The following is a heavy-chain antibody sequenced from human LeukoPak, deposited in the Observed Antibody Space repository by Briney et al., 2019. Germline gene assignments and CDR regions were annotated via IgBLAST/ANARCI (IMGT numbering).Heavy chain of an antibody. J-gene: IGHJ6*04. CDR2: ISYDGSNK. D-gene: IGHD4-17*01. CDR1: GFTFSSYG. Sequence: PGGSLRLSCAASGFTFSSYGMHWVRQAPGKGLEWVAAISYDGSNKYYADSVKGRFTISRDNSKNTLYLQMNSLRAEDTAVYYCASDYGDIDYYYYGMDVWGKGTTVTVSS. CDR3: ASDYGDIDYYYYGMDV. V-gene: IGHV3-30*03.